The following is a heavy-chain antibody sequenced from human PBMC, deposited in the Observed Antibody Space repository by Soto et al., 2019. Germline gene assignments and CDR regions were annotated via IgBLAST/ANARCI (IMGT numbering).Heavy chain of an antibody. CDR2: VYHSGST. J-gene: IGHJ3*02. V-gene: IGHV4-4*02. CDR1: GCSISSSHC. CDR3: ARRYSSAFDI. Sequence: SDNLSLTCAVSGCSISSSHCWSWVRQPPGKGLEWIVEVYHSGSTNYSPSLKSRVTISVDKSKNQLSLNLTSVTAADTAVYYCARRYSSAFDIWGQGTMVT. D-gene: IGHD6-13*01.